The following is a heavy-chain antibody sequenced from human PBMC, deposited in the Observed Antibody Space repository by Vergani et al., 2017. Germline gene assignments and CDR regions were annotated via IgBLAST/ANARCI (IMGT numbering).Heavy chain of an antibody. Sequence: QVQLQQWGAGLLKPSETLSLTCAVYGGSFSGYYWSWIRQPPGKGLEWIGEINHSGSTNYNPSLKSRVTISVDTSKNQFSLKLSSVTAADAAVYSCARGPRAWFGEGVDYWGQGTLVTVSS. CDR1: GGSFSGYY. CDR2: INHSGST. CDR3: ARGPRAWFGEGVDY. J-gene: IGHJ4*02. D-gene: IGHD3-10*01. V-gene: IGHV4-34*01.